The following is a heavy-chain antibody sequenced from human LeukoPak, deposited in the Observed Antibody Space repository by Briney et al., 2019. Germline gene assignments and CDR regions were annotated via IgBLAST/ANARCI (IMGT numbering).Heavy chain of an antibody. CDR3: VTGHYDSRMYFDL. CDR1: GLTYNTYW. V-gene: IGHV3-74*01. Sequence: GGSLRLSCGASGLTYNTYWIHWVRQAPGKGLVWVSQIKFDGSLASYADSVKGRFTISRDNTKNTLYLQMNSLGTEDTAVYYCVTGHYDSRMYFDLWGRGTLVIVSS. D-gene: IGHD3-22*01. CDR2: IKFDGSLA. J-gene: IGHJ2*01.